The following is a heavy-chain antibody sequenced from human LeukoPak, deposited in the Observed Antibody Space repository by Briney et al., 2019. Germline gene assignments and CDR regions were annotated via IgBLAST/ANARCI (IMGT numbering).Heavy chain of an antibody. J-gene: IGHJ4*02. CDR2: INPNSGGT. CDR3: ARIGYNHYFDY. Sequence: GASVKVSCKASGYTYTIYYMHWVRQAPGQGLEWMGWINPNSGGTNYAQTFQGRVTMTRDTSITTAYLELSRLRSDDTAVYYCARIGYNHYFDYWGQGTLVTVSS. V-gene: IGHV1-2*02. CDR1: GYTYTIYY. D-gene: IGHD5-24*01.